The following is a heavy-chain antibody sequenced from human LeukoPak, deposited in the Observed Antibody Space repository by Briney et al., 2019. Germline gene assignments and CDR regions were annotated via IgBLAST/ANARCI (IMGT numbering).Heavy chain of an antibody. CDR1: GGSISSYY. D-gene: IGHD3-10*01. J-gene: IGHJ6*02. CDR3: ARTSRHYYNSGSDVAPWPAEMDV. Sequence: SDTLSLTCTVSGGSISSYYWTWIRQPPGKGLEWIGYIYSNGNTVYSPSLNSRASISLDTSKNQFFLRLTSVIAADTAVYYCARTSRHYYNSGSDVAPWPAEMDVWGQGTTVTVSS. V-gene: IGHV4-59*07. CDR2: IYSNGNT.